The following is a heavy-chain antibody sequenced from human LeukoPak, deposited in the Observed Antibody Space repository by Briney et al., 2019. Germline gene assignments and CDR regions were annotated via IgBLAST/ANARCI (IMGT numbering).Heavy chain of an antibody. CDR1: GGSISSYY. D-gene: IGHD3-16*01. CDR3: ARMGYYCFDI. V-gene: IGHV4-59*12. Sequence: SETLSLTCTVSGGSISSYYWSWIRQPPGKGLEWIGYIYYSGSTNYNPSLKSRVTMSVDTSKNQFSLKLSSVTAADTAVYYCARMGYYCFDIWGQGTMVTVSS. CDR2: IYYSGST. J-gene: IGHJ3*02.